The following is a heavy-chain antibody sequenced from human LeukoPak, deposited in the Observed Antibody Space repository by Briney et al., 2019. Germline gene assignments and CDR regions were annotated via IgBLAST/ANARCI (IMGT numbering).Heavy chain of an antibody. CDR3: ARTAVAGTAAFDY. D-gene: IGHD6-19*01. V-gene: IGHV1-2*02. Sequence: ASVKVSCKASGYTFTGYYMHWVRQAPGQGLEWMGWINPNSGGTNYAQKFQGRVTMTRDTSISAAYMELSRLRSDDTAVYYCARTAVAGTAAFDYWGQGTLVTVSS. CDR2: INPNSGGT. CDR1: GYTFTGYY. J-gene: IGHJ4*02.